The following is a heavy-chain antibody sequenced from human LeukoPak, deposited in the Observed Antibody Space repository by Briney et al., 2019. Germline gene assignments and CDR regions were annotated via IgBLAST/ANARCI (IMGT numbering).Heavy chain of an antibody. CDR1: GFTFSSYT. Sequence: GSLRLSCAASGFTFSSYTMNWVRQAPGKGLEWVSYISGGSSAIYYADSVKGRFTTSRDNAKNSLYLQMSSLSDEDTAVYYCAREGGFDCWGQGTLVTVSS. D-gene: IGHD2-15*01. CDR3: AREGGFDC. CDR2: ISGGSSAI. V-gene: IGHV3-48*02. J-gene: IGHJ4*02.